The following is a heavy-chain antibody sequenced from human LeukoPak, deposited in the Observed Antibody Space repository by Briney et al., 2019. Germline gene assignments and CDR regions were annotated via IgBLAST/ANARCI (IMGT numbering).Heavy chain of an antibody. CDR3: TRDATYYLRYGYFDY. CDR2: INNVASHI. J-gene: IGHJ4*02. CDR1: GFILRSHY. Sequence: GGSLRLSCAASGFILRSHYISWFRQAPGKGLEWVSSINNVASHIYYAGSVRGRFTISRDNAKNSVYLQMNSLRAEDTAVYYCTRDATYYLRYGYFDYWGQGTLVTVSS. D-gene: IGHD2/OR15-2a*01. V-gene: IGHV3-21*01.